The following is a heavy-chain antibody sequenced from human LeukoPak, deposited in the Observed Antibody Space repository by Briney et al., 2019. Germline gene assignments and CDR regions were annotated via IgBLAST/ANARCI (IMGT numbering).Heavy chain of an antibody. D-gene: IGHD5-12*01. CDR2: IYYSGST. J-gene: IGHJ5*02. CDR3: ARGRSGYDFSRNWFDP. CDR1: GGSISSGGYY. V-gene: IGHV4-31*03. Sequence: SQTLSLTCTVSGGSISSGGYYWSWIRQHPGKGLEWTGYIYYSGSTYYNPSLKSRVTISVDTSKNQFSLKLSSVTAADTAVYYCARGRSGYDFSRNWFDPWAREPWSPSPQ.